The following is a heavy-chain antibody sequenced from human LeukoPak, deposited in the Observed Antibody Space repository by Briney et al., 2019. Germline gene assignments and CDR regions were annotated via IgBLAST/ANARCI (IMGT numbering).Heavy chain of an antibody. CDR2: IRSKAYGGTT. CDR3: TRERSIAVAGTSYNWFDP. J-gene: IGHJ5*02. D-gene: IGHD6-19*01. CDR1: GFTFGDYA. V-gene: IGHV3-49*03. Sequence: PGGSLRLSCTASGFTFGDYAMSWFRQAPGKGLEWVGFIRSKAYGGTTEYAASVKGRFTISRDDSKSIAYLQMNSLKTEDTAVYYCTRERSIAVAGTSYNWFDPWGQGTLVTVSS.